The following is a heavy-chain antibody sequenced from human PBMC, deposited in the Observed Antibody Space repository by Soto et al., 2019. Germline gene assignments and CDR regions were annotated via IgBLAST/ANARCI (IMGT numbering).Heavy chain of an antibody. CDR3: XXXXXXXX. CDR1: GFTFSSYS. CDR2: ISSSSSYI. Sequence: EVQLVESGGGLVKPGGSLRLSCAASGFTFSSYSMNWVRQAPGKGLEWVSSISSSSSYIYYADSVKGRFTISRDNAKXXXXXXXXXXXXXXXXXXXXXXXXXXXXXGQGTLVTVSS. V-gene: IGHV3-21*01. J-gene: IGHJ4*02.